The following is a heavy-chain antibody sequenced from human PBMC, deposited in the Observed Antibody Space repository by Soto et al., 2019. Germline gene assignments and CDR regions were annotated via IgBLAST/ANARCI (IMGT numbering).Heavy chain of an antibody. CDR1: GYIFTGYY. J-gene: IGHJ4*02. Sequence: ASVKVSCKASGYIFTGYYMHWVRQAPGQGLEWMGWINPNSGDTNYTQKFQGWVTMTRDTSISTAYMELSRLRSDDTAVYYCATSRISIAVAGETEYYFDYWGQGTLVTVSS. CDR2: INPNSGDT. V-gene: IGHV1-2*04. D-gene: IGHD6-19*01. CDR3: ATSRISIAVAGETEYYFDY.